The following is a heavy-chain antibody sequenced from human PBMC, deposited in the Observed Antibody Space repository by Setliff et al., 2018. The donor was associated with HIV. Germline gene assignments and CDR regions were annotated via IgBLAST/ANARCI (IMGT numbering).Heavy chain of an antibody. CDR2: IHTTGST. D-gene: IGHD6-19*01. V-gene: IGHV4-4*07. Sequence: SETLSLTCTVSGDSIGTYFWSWIRQPAGKGLEWVGHIHTTGSTNYNPSLKSRVIVAIDTPQNQFFLRLTSVTAADTAVYFCARRPYSSGRFDPWGQGTLVTVSS. CDR1: GDSIGTYF. J-gene: IGHJ5*02. CDR3: ARRPYSSGRFDP.